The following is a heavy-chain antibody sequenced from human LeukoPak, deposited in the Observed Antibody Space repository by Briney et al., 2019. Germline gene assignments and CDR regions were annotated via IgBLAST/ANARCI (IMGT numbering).Heavy chain of an antibody. D-gene: IGHD6-13*01. J-gene: IGHJ4*02. CDR1: GFTVSSNY. CDR2: IYSGGST. CDR3: ARVRRGSSWFFDY. V-gene: IGHV3-53*01. Sequence: GGSLRLSCAASGFTVSSNYMSWVRQAPGKGLEWVSVIYSGGSTYYADSVKGRFTISRDNSKNTLYLQMNSLRAEDTAVYYCARVRRGSSWFFDYWGQGTLVTVSS.